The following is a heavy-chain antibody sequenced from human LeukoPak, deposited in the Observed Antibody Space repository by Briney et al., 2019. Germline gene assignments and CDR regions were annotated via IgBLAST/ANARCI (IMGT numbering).Heavy chain of an antibody. CDR1: GYTFTNHG. CDR2: ISAYNGDT. J-gene: IGHJ6*02. D-gene: IGHD3-22*01. V-gene: IGHV1-18*01. Sequence: ASVKVSCKASGYTFTNHGISWVRQAPGQGLEWMGWISAYNGDTNYAQRLRGRVTMTADTSTSTAYMELRSLRSDDTAVYYCARDQDSSGYYGYYYYGMDVWGQGTTVTVSS. CDR3: ARDQDSSGYYGYYYYGMDV.